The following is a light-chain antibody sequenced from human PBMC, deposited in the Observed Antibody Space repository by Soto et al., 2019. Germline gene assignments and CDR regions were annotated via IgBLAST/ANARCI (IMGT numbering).Light chain of an antibody. CDR2: KAS. Sequence: DIPMTQSPSTLSGSVGDRVTITCRASQTISSWLAWYQQKPGKAPKLLIYKASTLKSGVPSRFSGSGSGTESPLTISSLQPDDFATYYCQHYNSYSEAFGQGTKVELK. V-gene: IGKV1-5*03. J-gene: IGKJ1*01. CDR3: QHYNSYSEA. CDR1: QTISSW.